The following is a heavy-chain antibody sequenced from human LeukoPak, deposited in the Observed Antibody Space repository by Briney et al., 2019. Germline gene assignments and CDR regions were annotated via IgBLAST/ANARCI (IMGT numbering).Heavy chain of an antibody. J-gene: IGHJ4*02. CDR1: GFTFSSYA. D-gene: IGHD3-10*01. Sequence: HPGRSLRLSCAASGFTFSSYAMHWVRQAPGKGLEWVAVISYDGSNKYYADSVKGRFTISRDNSKNTLYLQMNSLRAEDTAVYYCAKGNYYGSGSYYSVDYWGQGTLVTVSS. CDR2: ISYDGSNK. CDR3: AKGNYYGSGSYYSVDY. V-gene: IGHV3-30-3*01.